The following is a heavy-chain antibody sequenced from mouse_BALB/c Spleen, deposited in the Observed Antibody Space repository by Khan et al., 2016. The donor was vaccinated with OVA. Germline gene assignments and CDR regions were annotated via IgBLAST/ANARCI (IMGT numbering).Heavy chain of an antibody. CDR2: ISNRGTTT. J-gene: IGHJ3*01. CDR3: AREGDDGGLAY. V-gene: IGHV5-12*02. CDR1: GFTFTDYY. Sequence: EVELVESGGGFMQPGGSLKLSCATSGFTFTDYYMYWVRQTPEKRLEWVAHISNRGTTTYYSDTLRGRFTISRDNAKNTPYLQMSRLKSEDTAIYYCAREGDDGGLAYWGQGTLVTVAA. D-gene: IGHD2-3*01.